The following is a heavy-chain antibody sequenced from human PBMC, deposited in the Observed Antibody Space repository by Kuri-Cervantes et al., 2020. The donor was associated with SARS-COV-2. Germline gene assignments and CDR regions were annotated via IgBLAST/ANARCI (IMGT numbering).Heavy chain of an antibody. CDR2: ISSSSSCI. CDR1: GFTFSSYS. V-gene: IGHV3-21*01. CDR3: AGSYFWSANGSCCYYYYYYMDV. J-gene: IGHJ6*03. Sequence: GESLKISCAASGFTFSSYSMNWVRQAPGKGLEWVSSISSSSSCIYYADSVKGRFTISRDNAKNSLYLQMNSLRAEDTAVYYCAGSYFWSANGSCCYYYYYYMDVWGKGTTVTVSS. D-gene: IGHD3-3*01.